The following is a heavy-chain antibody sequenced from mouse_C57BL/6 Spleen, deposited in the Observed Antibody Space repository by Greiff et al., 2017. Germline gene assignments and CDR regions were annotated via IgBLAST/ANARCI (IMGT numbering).Heavy chain of an antibody. Sequence: QVQLQQSGAELVRPGASVTLSCKASGYTFTDYEMHWVKQTPVHGLEWIGAIDPETGGTAYNQKFKGKAILTADKSSSTAYMELRSLTSEDSAVYYCSRGVMTGGLFDYWGKGTTVTVSS. CDR2: IDPETGGT. CDR3: SRGVMTGGLFDY. V-gene: IGHV1-15*01. CDR1: GYTFTDYE. D-gene: IGHD3-3*01. J-gene: IGHJ2*01.